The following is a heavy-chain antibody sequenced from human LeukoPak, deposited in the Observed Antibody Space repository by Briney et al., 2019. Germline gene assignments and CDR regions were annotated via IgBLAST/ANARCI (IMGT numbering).Heavy chain of an antibody. CDR1: GGSISSYC. D-gene: IGHD1-26*01. V-gene: IGHV4-59*01. Sequence: SETLSLTFTVSGGSISSYCWSWIRQPPGKGLEWIGYIYYSGSTNYNPSLKSRVTISVDTSKNQFSLKLSSVTAADTAVYYCARAQWELGLDYWGQGTLVTVSS. J-gene: IGHJ4*02. CDR2: IYYSGST. CDR3: ARAQWELGLDY.